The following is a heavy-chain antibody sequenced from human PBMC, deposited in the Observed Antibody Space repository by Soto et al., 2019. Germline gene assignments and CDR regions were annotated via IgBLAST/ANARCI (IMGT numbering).Heavy chain of an antibody. CDR1: GYTFTSYG. Sequence: ASVKVSCKASGYTFTSYGSSWVRQAPGQGHEWMGWISAYNGNTNYAQKLQGRVTMTTDTSTSTAYMELRSLRSDDTAVYYCARDRYYYFISGYYPEYFLHWGQRTLVTVSS. D-gene: IGHD3-22*01. CDR2: ISAYNGNT. CDR3: ARDRYYYFISGYYPEYFLH. J-gene: IGHJ1*01. V-gene: IGHV1-18*01.